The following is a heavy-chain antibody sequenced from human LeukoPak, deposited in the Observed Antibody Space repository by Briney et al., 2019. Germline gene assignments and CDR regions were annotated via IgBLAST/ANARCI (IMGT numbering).Heavy chain of an antibody. CDR2: ISGDGDST. CDR3: AKAEYGGNYKPLEH. CDR1: GFTFDDYA. V-gene: IGHV3-43*02. D-gene: IGHD4/OR15-4a*01. Sequence: PGGSLRLSCAASGFTFDDYAMHWVRQVPGKGLEWVSLISGDGDSTYYVDSVKGRFTISRDNSKNSLYLYMDSLRTEDTALYYCAKAEYGGNYKPLEHWGQGTLVTVSS. J-gene: IGHJ4*02.